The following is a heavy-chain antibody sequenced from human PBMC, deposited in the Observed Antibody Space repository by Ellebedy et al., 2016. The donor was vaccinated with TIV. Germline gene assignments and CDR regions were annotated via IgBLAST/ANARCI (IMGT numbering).Heavy chain of an antibody. CDR1: GYTFIDYY. CDR2: INPDSGGT. Sequence: ASVKVSCKASGYTFIDYYIHWVRQAPGQGLEWMGRINPDSGGTNYAQKFQGWVTMTRDTSISTAYMELSRLRSDDTAVYYCARAEQQLVPGDYWGQGTLVTVSS. J-gene: IGHJ4*02. D-gene: IGHD6-13*01. CDR3: ARAEQQLVPGDY. V-gene: IGHV1-2*04.